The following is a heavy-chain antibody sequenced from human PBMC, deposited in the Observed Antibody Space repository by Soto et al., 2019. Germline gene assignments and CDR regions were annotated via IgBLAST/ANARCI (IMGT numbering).Heavy chain of an antibody. J-gene: IGHJ5*02. CDR2: IYPGDSDS. Sequence: PGESLKISCNGFGYSFTSYWFGRVRQMPGKGVEWVGVIYPGDSDSRYSPSFQGQVTIAADKSISTAYLQWSSLEASDTAMYYCARRRKNTIRKFNWFDPWGQGTLVTVSS. D-gene: IGHD3-10*01. V-gene: IGHV5-51*01. CDR1: GYSFTSYW. CDR3: ARRRKNTIRKFNWFDP.